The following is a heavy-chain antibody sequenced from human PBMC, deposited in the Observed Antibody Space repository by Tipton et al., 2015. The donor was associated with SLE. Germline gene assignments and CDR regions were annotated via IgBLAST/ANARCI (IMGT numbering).Heavy chain of an antibody. CDR1: GGTFSSHV. CDR3: ATSHERHSSGCTFDY. V-gene: IGHV1-69*06. CDR2: IIPIFGTA. D-gene: IGHD6-19*01. J-gene: IGHJ4*02. Sequence: QLVQSGAEVKKPGSSVKVSCKASGGTFSSHVISWVRQAPGQGLEWMGGIIPIFGTANYAQKFQGRFTITADKSTSTAYMELSSLRSEDTAVYYCATSHERHSSGCTFDYWGQGTLVTVSS.